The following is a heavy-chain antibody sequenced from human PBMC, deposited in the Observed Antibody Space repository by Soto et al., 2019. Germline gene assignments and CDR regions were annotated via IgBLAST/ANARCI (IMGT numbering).Heavy chain of an antibody. V-gene: IGHV1-69*01. D-gene: IGHD5-12*01. CDR1: GGTFSSYA. CDR2: IIPIFGTA. Sequence: QVQLVQSGAEVQKPGSSVKVSCKASGGTFSSYAISWVRQAPGQGLEWMGGIIPIFGTANYAQKFQGRVTITADESTSTAYMELSSLRSEDTAVYYCARGGYSGYDLGGYYFDYWGQGTLVTVSS. J-gene: IGHJ4*02. CDR3: ARGGYSGYDLGGYYFDY.